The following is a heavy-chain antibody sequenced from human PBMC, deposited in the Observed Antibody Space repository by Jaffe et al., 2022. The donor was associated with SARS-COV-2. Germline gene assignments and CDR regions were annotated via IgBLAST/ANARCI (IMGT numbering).Heavy chain of an antibody. CDR2: IKSKTDGGTT. V-gene: IGHV3-15*01. CDR1: GFTFSNAW. J-gene: IGHJ4*02. CDR3: TTPKYYDFWSGYLPNFDY. Sequence: EVQLVESGGGLVKPGGSLRLSCAASGFTFSNAWMSWVRQAPGKGLEWVGRIKSKTDGGTTDYAAPVKGRFTISRDDSKNTLYLQMNSLKTEDTAVYYCTTPKYYDFWSGYLPNFDYWGQGTLVTVSS. D-gene: IGHD3-3*01.